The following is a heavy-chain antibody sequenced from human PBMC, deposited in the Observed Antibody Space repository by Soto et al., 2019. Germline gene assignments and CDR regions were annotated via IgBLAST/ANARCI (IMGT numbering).Heavy chain of an antibody. CDR1: ADTFDNYA. J-gene: IGHJ6*02. CDR3: ARGLRTGNYGMDV. V-gene: IGHV1-69*13. CDR2: IIPMFETV. D-gene: IGHD2-15*01. Sequence: SVKVSCKASADTFDNYAVSWVRQAPGQGLEWMGGIIPMFETVNYAQRFQGRLTIAADQSTSTAYMELTSLTSADTAIYFCARGLRTGNYGMDVWGQGTTVTVSS.